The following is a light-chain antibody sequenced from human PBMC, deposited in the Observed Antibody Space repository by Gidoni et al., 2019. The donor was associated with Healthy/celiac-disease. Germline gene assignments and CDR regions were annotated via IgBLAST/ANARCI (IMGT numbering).Light chain of an antibody. CDR2: RDS. Sequence: NNIGSKNVHWYQQKPGQAPVLVIYRDSNRPSGIPERFSGSNSGNTATLTISRAQAGDEADYYWQVWDSSTVVFGGGTKLTVL. CDR3: QVWDSSTVV. J-gene: IGLJ2*01. V-gene: IGLV3-9*01. CDR1: NIGSKN.